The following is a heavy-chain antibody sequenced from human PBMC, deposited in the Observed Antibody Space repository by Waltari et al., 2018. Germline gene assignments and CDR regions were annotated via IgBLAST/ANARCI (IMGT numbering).Heavy chain of an antibody. CDR2: INPNRVGT. Sequence: QVQLVQSGAEVKKPGASVKVSCKASGYTFTGYYMHWVRQAPGQGLEWMGLINPNRVGTNYAQKFQGRVTMTRDTSISTAYMELSRLRSDDTAVYYCASELMATNTPYDYWGQGTLVTVSS. V-gene: IGHV1-2*02. CDR3: ASELMATNTPYDY. D-gene: IGHD5-12*01. CDR1: GYTFTGYY. J-gene: IGHJ4*02.